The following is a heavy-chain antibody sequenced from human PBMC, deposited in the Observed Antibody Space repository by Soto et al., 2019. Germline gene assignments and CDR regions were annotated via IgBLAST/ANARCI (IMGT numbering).Heavy chain of an antibody. V-gene: IGHV1-18*01. CDR3: PRQYDMLTGYDLEVGY. D-gene: IGHD3-9*01. CDR1: GYTFTSYG. CDR2: LSAYSGNT. Sequence: QVQLVQSGAEVKKPGASVKVSCKASGYTFTSYGIIWVRQSPGQGLEWMGWLSAYSGNTNYAQKLQGRVTMTTATSTNTAYMELSSLKSDDAAVYYCPRQYDMLTGYDLEVGYWGQGTLVTVSS. J-gene: IGHJ4*02.